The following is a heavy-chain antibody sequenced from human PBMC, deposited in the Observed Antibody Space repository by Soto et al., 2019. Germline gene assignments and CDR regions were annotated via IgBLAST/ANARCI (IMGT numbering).Heavy chain of an antibody. CDR3: ARSEEDSDYYYYGMDV. Sequence: SQTLSLTCVVSGDTVSNNSVAWNWVRQSPSRGLEWLGRTYYRSRWYSDYAVSVRSRIDINADTSKNQVSLQLNSVTPEDTAVYYCARSEEDSDYYYYGMDVWGQGTTVTVSS. J-gene: IGHJ6*02. V-gene: IGHV6-1*01. D-gene: IGHD2-15*01. CDR2: TYYRSRWYS. CDR1: GDTVSNNSVA.